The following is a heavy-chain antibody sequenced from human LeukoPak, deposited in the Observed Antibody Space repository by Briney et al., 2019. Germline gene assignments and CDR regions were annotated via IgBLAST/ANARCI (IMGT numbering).Heavy chain of an antibody. CDR1: GYSFADYY. CDR3: ARAQRGYSYGEMGKAYYYYYMDV. CDR2: MNPNSGNT. J-gene: IGHJ6*03. D-gene: IGHD5-18*01. V-gene: IGHV1-8*03. Sequence: ASVKVSCKASGYSFADYYMHWVRQAPGQGLEWMGWMNPNSGNTGYAQKFQGRATITRNISITTAYMELSSLRSEDTAVYYCARAQRGYSYGEMGKAYYYYYMDVWGKGTTVTVSS.